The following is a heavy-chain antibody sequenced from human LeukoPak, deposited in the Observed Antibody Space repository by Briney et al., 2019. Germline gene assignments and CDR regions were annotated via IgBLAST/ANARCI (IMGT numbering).Heavy chain of an antibody. D-gene: IGHD3-10*01. CDR2: IIPIFGTA. J-gene: IGHJ4*02. CDR1: GGTFSSYA. Sequence: SVKVSCKASGGTFSSYAISWVRQAPGQGLEWMGGIIPIFGTANYAQKFQGRVTITTDESTSTAYMELSSLRSEDTAVYYCASSPLSYYGSGSYYIVVDYWGQGTLVTVSS. V-gene: IGHV1-69*05. CDR3: ASSPLSYYGSGSYYIVVDY.